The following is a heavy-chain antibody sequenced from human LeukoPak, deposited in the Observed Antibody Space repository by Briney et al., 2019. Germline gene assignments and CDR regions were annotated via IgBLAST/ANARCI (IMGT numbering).Heavy chain of an antibody. Sequence: PGGSLRLSCAASGFTFDDYGMSWVRQGPGKGLEWVSGINWNGGSIGYADSVKGRFTSSRDNAKNSLYLQMNSLRVEDTALYYCARGSSGSYFYFDYWGQGNVVTVSS. CDR3: ARGSSGSYFYFDY. D-gene: IGHD1-26*01. J-gene: IGHJ4*02. V-gene: IGHV3-20*04. CDR2: INWNGGSI. CDR1: GFTFDDYG.